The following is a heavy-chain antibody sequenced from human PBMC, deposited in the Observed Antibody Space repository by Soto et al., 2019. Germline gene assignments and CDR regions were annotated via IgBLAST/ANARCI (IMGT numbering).Heavy chain of an antibody. J-gene: IGHJ3*02. V-gene: IGHV3-7*05. CDR3: AREPRFWTGTTDAFDI. CDR2: IKQDGSEK. Sequence: GGSLRLSCAASGFSFDRYWMNWVRQAPGKGLEWVANIKQDGSEKNYVDSVEGRFTISRDNAKSSLYLQMNSLRAEDTAVYYCAREPRFWTGTTDAFDIWGQGTMVTVSS. CDR1: GFSFDRYW. D-gene: IGHD3-9*01.